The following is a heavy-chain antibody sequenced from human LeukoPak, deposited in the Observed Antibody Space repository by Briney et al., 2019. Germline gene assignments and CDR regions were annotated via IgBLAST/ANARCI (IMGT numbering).Heavy chain of an antibody. V-gene: IGHV4-59*08. CDR3: ERHASRYDSTGYYYFDD. D-gene: IGHD3-22*01. CDR1: GGSISSSY. Sequence: KSSETLSLTCTVSGGSISSSYWSWIRQAPGKGLEWIGYIYYSGSTSYNPSLKSRVTISVDTSKNQFSLELTSVTAADTAVYYCERHASRYDSTGYYYFDDWGQGTLVTVSS. CDR2: IYYSGST. J-gene: IGHJ4*02.